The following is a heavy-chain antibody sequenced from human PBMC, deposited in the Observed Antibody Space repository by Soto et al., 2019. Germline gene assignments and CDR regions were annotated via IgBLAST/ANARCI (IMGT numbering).Heavy chain of an antibody. CDR2: ISGSGGST. D-gene: IGHD5-18*01. CDR1: GFTLGNYA. V-gene: IGHV3-23*01. Sequence: EVQLLESGGDLVQPGESLRVSCAASGFTLGNYAMSWVRQAPGKGLEWVSSISGSGGSTYYADSVKGRFTIARDNSKSTLSLQMNSLGVDDTALYYCARAPASSLTASRPFDYWGQGSLVTVSS. CDR3: ARAPASSLTASRPFDY. J-gene: IGHJ4*02.